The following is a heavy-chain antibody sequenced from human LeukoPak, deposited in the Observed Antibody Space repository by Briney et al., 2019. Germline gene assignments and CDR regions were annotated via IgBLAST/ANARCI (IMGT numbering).Heavy chain of an antibody. V-gene: IGHV4-39*01. CDR2: IYYSGST. Sequence: PSETLSLTCTVSGGSISSSSYYWGWIRQPPGKGLEWIGSIYYSGSTYYNPSLKSRVIISADTSKNQFSLKVRSVTAADTAVYYCASHYYGMDVWGQGTTVTVSS. J-gene: IGHJ6*02. CDR1: GGSISSSSYY. CDR3: ASHYYGMDV.